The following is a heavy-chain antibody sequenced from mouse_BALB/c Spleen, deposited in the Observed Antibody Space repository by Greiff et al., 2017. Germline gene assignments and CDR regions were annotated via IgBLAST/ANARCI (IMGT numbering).Heavy chain of an antibody. Sequence: VQLQESGAELARPGASVKMSCKASGYTFTSYTMHWVKQRPGQGLEWIGYINPSSGYTNYNQKFKDKATLTADKSSSTAYMQLSSLTSEDSAVYYCASIYDGYFWFAYWGQGTLVTVSA. CDR3: ASIYDGYFWFAY. CDR2: INPSSGYT. J-gene: IGHJ3*01. CDR1: GYTFTSYT. V-gene: IGHV1-4*01. D-gene: IGHD2-3*01.